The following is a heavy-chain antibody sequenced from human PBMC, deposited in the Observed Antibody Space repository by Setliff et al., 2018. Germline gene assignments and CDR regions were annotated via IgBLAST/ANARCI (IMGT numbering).Heavy chain of an antibody. CDR1: GFTFSSYS. Sequence: GGSLRLSCAASGFTFSSYSMNWVRQAPGKGLEWVSSISSSSSYIYYADSVKGRFTISRDNAKNSLYLQMNSLRAEDTAVYYCAKDEGYSGYDYAFDYWGQGALVTVSS. CDR3: AKDEGYSGYDYAFDY. V-gene: IGHV3-21*01. J-gene: IGHJ4*02. D-gene: IGHD5-12*01. CDR2: ISSSSSYI.